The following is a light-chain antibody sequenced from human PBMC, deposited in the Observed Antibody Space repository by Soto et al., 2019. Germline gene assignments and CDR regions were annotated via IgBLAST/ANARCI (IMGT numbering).Light chain of an antibody. CDR1: QSILYSSNKKHY. CDR2: WAS. J-gene: IGKJ4*01. V-gene: IGKV4-1*01. Sequence: DIVMTQSPDSLAVSLGERATINCKSSQSILYSSNKKHYLAWYQQKPGQPPKLLIYWASTRESGVPDRFSGSGSGTGFTLTISSLQAEDVAVYYCQQYYSAPLTFGGGTKVEIK. CDR3: QQYYSAPLT.